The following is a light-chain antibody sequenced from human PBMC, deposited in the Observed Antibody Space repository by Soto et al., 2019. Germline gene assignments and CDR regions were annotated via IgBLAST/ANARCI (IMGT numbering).Light chain of an antibody. CDR2: GAS. V-gene: IGKV3-15*01. Sequence: EMVMTQSPATLSLSPGETATLSCRASQSVHSNLAWFQQHPGQAPRLLIYGASSRATGIPVRFSGSGSGTEFTLTISSLQPEDFAVYYCQQYTDWPWGTFGGGTKVDIK. J-gene: IGKJ4*01. CDR3: QQYTDWPWGT. CDR1: QSVHSN.